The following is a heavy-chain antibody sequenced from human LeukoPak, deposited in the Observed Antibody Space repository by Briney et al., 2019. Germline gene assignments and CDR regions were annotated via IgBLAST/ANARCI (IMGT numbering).Heavy chain of an antibody. J-gene: IGHJ4*02. CDR2: IWYDGNNK. V-gene: IGHV3-33*01. CDR1: GFTFSSFG. CDR3: ARAFTSTGYYYVEY. Sequence: SGGSLRLSCAASGFTFSSFGMHWVRQAPGKGLEWVAVIWYDGNNKYYADSVKGRFNISRDNSKNTLYLQMNSLRAEDTAVYYCARAFTSTGYYYVEYWGQGTLVTVSS. D-gene: IGHD3-22*01.